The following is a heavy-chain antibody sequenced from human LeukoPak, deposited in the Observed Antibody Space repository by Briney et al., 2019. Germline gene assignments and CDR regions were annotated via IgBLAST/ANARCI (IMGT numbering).Heavy chain of an antibody. Sequence: SETLSLTCTVSGGSMSGYFWSWIRQPPGKGLEWIGYIYYSGSTNYNPSLKSRVTISVDTSKNQFSLKLSSVTAADTAVYYCARGGLPSYFDYWGQGTLVTASS. CDR2: IYYSGST. V-gene: IGHV4-59*01. CDR1: GGSMSGYF. CDR3: ARGGLPSYFDY. D-gene: IGHD5-12*01. J-gene: IGHJ4*02.